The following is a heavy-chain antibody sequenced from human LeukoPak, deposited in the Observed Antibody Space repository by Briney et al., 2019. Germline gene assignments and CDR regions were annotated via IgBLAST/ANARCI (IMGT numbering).Heavy chain of an antibody. CDR1: GYTFTGYY. V-gene: IGHV1-2*02. J-gene: IGHJ4*02. Sequence: ASVKVSCKASGYTFTGYYMHWVRQAPGQGLEWMGWINPNSGGTNYAQKFQGRVTMTRDTSISTAYMELSRLRSDDTAVYYCARLYSGHDSDYFDYWGQGTLVTVSS. CDR3: ARLYSGHDSDYFDY. CDR2: INPNSGGT. D-gene: IGHD5-12*01.